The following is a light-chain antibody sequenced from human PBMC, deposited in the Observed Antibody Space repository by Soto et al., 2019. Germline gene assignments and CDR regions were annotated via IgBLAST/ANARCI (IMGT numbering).Light chain of an antibody. V-gene: IGLV2-14*01. CDR2: DAS. J-gene: IGLJ1*01. Sequence: QSVLTQPASVSGSPGQSITISCTGTSSDVGGYNYASWYQQHPGKAPKLMIYDASNRPSGVSNRFSGSKSGNTASLTFSGLQAEDEADYYCSSYTSSSTRVFGTGTKVTVL. CDR1: SSDVGGYNY. CDR3: SSYTSSSTRV.